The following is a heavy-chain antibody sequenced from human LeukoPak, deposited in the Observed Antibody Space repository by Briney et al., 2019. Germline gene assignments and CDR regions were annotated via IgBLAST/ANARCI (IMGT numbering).Heavy chain of an antibody. Sequence: GESLKISCQGSGYRFTTYWIGWVRQMPGKGLEWMGIIYPSDSDTRYSPSFQGQVTISADKSISTAYLQWNSLKGSDTAMYYCVRLYGEADYWGQGTLVTVSS. CDR1: GYRFTTYW. CDR2: IYPSDSDT. CDR3: VRLYGEADY. J-gene: IGHJ4*02. D-gene: IGHD4-17*01. V-gene: IGHV5-51*01.